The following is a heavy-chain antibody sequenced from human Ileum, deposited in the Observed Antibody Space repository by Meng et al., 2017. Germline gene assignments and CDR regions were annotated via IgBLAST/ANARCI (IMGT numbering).Heavy chain of an antibody. D-gene: IGHD6-19*01. CDR3: ARDRSSGWWGLDY. J-gene: IGHJ4*02. CDR1: GFTFSSYA. CDR2: ISYDGSNK. V-gene: IGHV3-30*04. Sequence: GESLKISCAASGFTFSSYAMHWVRQAPGKGLEWVAVISYDGSNKYYADSVKGRFTISRDNSKNTLYLQMNSLRAEDTAVYYCARDRSSGWWGLDYWGQGTLVTVSS.